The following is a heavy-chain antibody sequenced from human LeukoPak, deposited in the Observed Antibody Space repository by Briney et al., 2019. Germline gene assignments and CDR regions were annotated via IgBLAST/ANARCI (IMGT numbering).Heavy chain of an antibody. CDR3: AKGHYYGSGSLDY. J-gene: IGHJ4*02. CDR1: GFTFSTYA. CDR2: ISGSGGST. D-gene: IGHD3-10*01. Sequence: LTGGSLRLSCAASGFTFSTYAMSWVRQAPGKGLEWVSLISGSGGSTYYADSVKGRFTISRDNSKNTLYLQMNSLRAEDTAVYYCAKGHYYGSGSLDYWGQGTLVTVSS. V-gene: IGHV3-23*01.